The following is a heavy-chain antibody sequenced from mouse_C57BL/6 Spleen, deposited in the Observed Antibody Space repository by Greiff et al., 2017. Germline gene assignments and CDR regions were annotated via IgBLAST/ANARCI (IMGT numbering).Heavy chain of an antibody. CDR1: GYAFSSYW. D-gene: IGHD3-2*02. J-gene: IGHJ3*01. CDR3: ARCGDSSRTFAD. V-gene: IGHV1-80*01. Sequence: QVQLQQPGAELVKPGASVKISCKASGYAFSSYWMTWVKQRPGKGLEWIGEIYPGDGDTNYNGKFKGKATLTADTSSSTAYMQLSSLTAEDTAVYFCARCGDSSRTFADWGQGTFVTVSA. CDR2: IYPGDGDT.